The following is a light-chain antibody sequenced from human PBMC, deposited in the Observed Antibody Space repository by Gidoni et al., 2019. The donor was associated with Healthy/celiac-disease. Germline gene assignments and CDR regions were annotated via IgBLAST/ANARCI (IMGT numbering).Light chain of an antibody. CDR3: QQSYSTPPLT. CDR1: QSISSY. J-gene: IGKJ4*01. V-gene: IGKV1-39*01. Sequence: DIQMTQSPSSLSASVGDRVTITCRASQSISSYLNWYQQKPGKAPKILIYAASSLQSGVPSRFSGSGAGTDFTPLISSRQPDDVVTYYCQQSYSTPPLTFGGGTKVEIK. CDR2: AAS.